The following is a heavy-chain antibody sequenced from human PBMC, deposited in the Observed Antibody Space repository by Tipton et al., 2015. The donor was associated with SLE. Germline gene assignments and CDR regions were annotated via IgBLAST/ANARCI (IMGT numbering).Heavy chain of an antibody. V-gene: IGHV1-2*02. J-gene: IGHJ4*02. CDR3: ARDGYSSGLDF. CDR2: INPNSGGT. CDR1: GGTFSSYA. D-gene: IGHD6-19*01. Sequence: QVQLVQSGAEVKKPGSSVKVSCKASGGTFSSYAISWVRQAPGQGLEWMGWINPNSGGTYYAQKFQGRVTMTRDTSISTAYMDLSSLRSDDTAMYYCARDGYSSGLDFWGQGTLVTVSS.